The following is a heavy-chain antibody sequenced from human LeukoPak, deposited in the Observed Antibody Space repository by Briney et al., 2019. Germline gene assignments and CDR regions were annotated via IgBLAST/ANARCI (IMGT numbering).Heavy chain of an antibody. CDR1: GFTFSGYW. CDR3: ARDGLTYYYDSSGYYPFDY. Sequence: GGSLRLACAASGFTFSGYWMSWVRQAPGKGLEWVANIKQDGSEKYYVDSVKGRFTISRDNAKNSLYLQMNSLRAEDTAVYYCARDGLTYYYDSSGYYPFDYWGQGTLVTVSS. CDR2: IKQDGSEK. V-gene: IGHV3-7*01. D-gene: IGHD3-22*01. J-gene: IGHJ4*02.